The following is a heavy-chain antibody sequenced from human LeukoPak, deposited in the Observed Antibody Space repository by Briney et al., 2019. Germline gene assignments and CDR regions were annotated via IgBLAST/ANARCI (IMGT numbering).Heavy chain of an antibody. D-gene: IGHD3-10*01. V-gene: IGHV3-33*01. Sequence: PGGSLRLSCAASGFTFSSYGMHWVRQAPGKGLEWVAVIWYDGSNKYYADSVKGRFTISRDNSKNTLYLQMNSLRAEDTAVYYCARGEDLVRGVVRPPYYYYGMDVWGQGTTVTVSS. CDR1: GFTFSSYG. J-gene: IGHJ6*02. CDR3: ARGEDLVRGVVRPPYYYYGMDV. CDR2: IWYDGSNK.